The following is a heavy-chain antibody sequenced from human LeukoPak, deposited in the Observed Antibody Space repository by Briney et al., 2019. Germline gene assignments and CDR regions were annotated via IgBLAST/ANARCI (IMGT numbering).Heavy chain of an antibody. CDR3: ARAYSGSYYYYDMDV. CDR2: MNPNSGNT. Sequence: ASVKVSCKASGYTFTSYDVSWVRQAPGQGLEWMGGMNPNSGNTGYAQKFQGRVTMTKNTSISTAYMELGSLTSEDTAVYYCARAYSGSYYYYDMDVWGQGTTVTASS. CDR1: GYTFTSYD. D-gene: IGHD1-26*01. V-gene: IGHV1-8*01. J-gene: IGHJ6*02.